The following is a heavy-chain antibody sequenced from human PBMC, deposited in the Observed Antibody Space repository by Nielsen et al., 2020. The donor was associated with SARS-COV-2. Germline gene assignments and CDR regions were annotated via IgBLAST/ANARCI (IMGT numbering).Heavy chain of an antibody. V-gene: IGHV3-NL1*01. J-gene: IGHJ6*02. Sequence: GGSLRLSCAASGFTFDDYAMHWVRQAPGKGLEWVAIIYRSGSTYYGDSVKGRFTISRDNSKNTLYLQMNSLRAEDTAVYYCARDTYDSSGYSVFGMDVWGQGTTVTVSS. D-gene: IGHD3-22*01. CDR2: IYRSGST. CDR1: GFTFDDYA. CDR3: ARDTYDSSGYSVFGMDV.